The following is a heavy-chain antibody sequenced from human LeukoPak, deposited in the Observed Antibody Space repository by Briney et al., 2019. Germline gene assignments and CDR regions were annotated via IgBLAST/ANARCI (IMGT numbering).Heavy chain of an antibody. J-gene: IGHJ4*02. CDR3: AKREHGGAGYGTFDY. D-gene: IGHD6-13*01. CDR2: INPNSGGT. V-gene: IGHV1-2*06. CDR1: GYTFTDYY. Sequence: ASVKVSCKASGYTFTDYYMHWVRQAPGQGLEWVGRINPNSGGTNYAQKFQGRVTMTRDTSISTAYMELSRLRSDDTAVYYCAKREHGGAGYGTFDYWGQGTLVTVSS.